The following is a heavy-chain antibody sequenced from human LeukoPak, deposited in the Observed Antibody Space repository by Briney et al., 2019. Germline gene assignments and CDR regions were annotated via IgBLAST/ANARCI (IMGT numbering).Heavy chain of an antibody. CDR3: ARGGPSYCSSTCCYTWAEYYYYGMDV. CDR2: IKQDGSEK. CDR1: GFTFSSYW. V-gene: IGHV3-7*01. Sequence: GGSLRLSCAASGFTFSSYWMSWVRQAPGKGLEWVANIKQDGSEKYYVDSVKGRFTISRDNAKNSLYLQMNSLRAEDTAVYYCARGGPSYCSSTCCYTWAEYYYYGMDVWGQGTTVTVSS. D-gene: IGHD2-2*02. J-gene: IGHJ6*02.